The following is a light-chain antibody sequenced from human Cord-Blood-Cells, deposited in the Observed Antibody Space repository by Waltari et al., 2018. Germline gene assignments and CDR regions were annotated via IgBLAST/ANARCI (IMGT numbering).Light chain of an antibody. J-gene: IGKJ1*01. CDR3: QQSYSTPWT. CDR2: AAS. Sequence: DIQMTQSPSSLSASVGDRVTITCRASQSISSYLNWYQQKPGKAPKLLIYAASSLQRGVPSRFSGSGSGTYFTLTISSLQPEDFATYYCQQSYSTPWTFGQGTKVEIK. CDR1: QSISSY. V-gene: IGKV1-39*01.